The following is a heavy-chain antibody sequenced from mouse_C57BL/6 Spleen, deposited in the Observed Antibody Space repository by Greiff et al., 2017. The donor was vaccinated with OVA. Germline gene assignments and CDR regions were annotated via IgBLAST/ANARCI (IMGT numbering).Heavy chain of an antibody. CDR3: ARGDYGNPYYYAMDY. CDR1: GYTFTSYT. V-gene: IGHV1-4*01. Sequence: VQLQQSGAELARPGASVKMSCKASGYTFTSYTMHWVKQRPGQGLEWIGYINPSSGYTKSNQKFKDKATLTADKSSSTAYMQLSSLTSEDSEVYDCARGDYGNPYYYAMDYWGQGTSVTVSS. CDR2: INPSSGYT. D-gene: IGHD2-1*01. J-gene: IGHJ4*01.